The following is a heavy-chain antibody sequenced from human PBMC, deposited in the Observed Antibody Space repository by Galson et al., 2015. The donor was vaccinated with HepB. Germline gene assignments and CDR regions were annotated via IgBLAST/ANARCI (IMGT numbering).Heavy chain of an antibody. CDR1: GFTFSSYG. CDR2: IWYDGSNK. Sequence: SLRLSCAASGFTFSSYGMHWVRQAPGKGLEWVAVIWYDGSNKYYADSVKGRFTISRDNSKNTLYLQMNSLRAEDTAVYYCARDRVKKWELLRRSYYYYYGMDVWGQGTTVTVSS. J-gene: IGHJ6*02. CDR3: ARDRVKKWELLRRSYYYYYGMDV. D-gene: IGHD1-26*01. V-gene: IGHV3-33*01.